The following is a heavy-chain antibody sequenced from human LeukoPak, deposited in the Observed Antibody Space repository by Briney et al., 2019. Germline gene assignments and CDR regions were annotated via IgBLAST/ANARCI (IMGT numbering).Heavy chain of an antibody. J-gene: IGHJ4*02. CDR2: ISPDGSTT. CDR1: GFTFSTYW. V-gene: IGHV3-74*01. CDR3: VRGSSTWSPLGDY. Sequence: GGSLRLSCAASGFTFSTYWMHWVRQAPGQGPVWVSRISPDGSTTTYADSVRGRFSITRDNAKNTLYMQMNSLRVDDTAVYYCVRGSSTWSPLGDYWGQGTLVTVST. D-gene: IGHD6-13*01.